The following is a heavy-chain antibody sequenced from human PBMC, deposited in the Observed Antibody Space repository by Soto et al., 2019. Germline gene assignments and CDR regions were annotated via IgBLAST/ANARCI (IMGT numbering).Heavy chain of an antibody. CDR2: INAGNGNT. V-gene: IGHV1-3*01. Sequence: QVQLVQSGAEVKKPGASVKVSCKASGYTFTSYAMHWVRQAPGQRLEWMGWINAGNGNTKYSQKFQGRVTITRDTAATTAYMVLGRLRSEDTAVYYCARGLRLPPGWGMDVWGQGTTVTVSS. J-gene: IGHJ6*02. CDR1: GYTFTSYA. CDR3: ARGLRLPPGWGMDV.